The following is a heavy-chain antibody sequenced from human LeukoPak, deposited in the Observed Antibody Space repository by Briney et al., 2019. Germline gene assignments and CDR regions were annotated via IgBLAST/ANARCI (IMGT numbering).Heavy chain of an antibody. J-gene: IGHJ5*02. CDR1: GFTFSSYA. D-gene: IGHD6-6*01. CDR3: AKVGYSSSSGWFDP. V-gene: IGHV3-23*01. CDR2: ISGSGGST. Sequence: GGSLRLSCAASGFTFSSYAMSWVRQAPGKGLEWVSAISGSGGSTYHADSVKGRFTIPRDNSKNTPYLQMNSLRAEDTAVYYCAKVGYSSSSGWFDPWGQGTLVTVSS.